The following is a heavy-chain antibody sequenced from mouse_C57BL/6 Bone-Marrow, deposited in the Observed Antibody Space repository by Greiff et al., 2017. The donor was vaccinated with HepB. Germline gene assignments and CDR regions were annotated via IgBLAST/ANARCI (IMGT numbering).Heavy chain of an antibody. CDR2: IYPGDGDT. D-gene: IGHD2-4*01. CDR1: GYAFSSYW. V-gene: IGHV1-80*01. J-gene: IGHJ1*03. CDR3: ARNYDYRYWYFDV. Sequence: VQLHQSGAELVKPGASVKISCKASGYAFSSYWMNWVKQRPGKGLEWIGQIYPGDGDTNYNGKFKGKATLTADKSSSTAYMQLSSLTSEDSAVYFCARNYDYRYWYFDVWGTGTTVTVSS.